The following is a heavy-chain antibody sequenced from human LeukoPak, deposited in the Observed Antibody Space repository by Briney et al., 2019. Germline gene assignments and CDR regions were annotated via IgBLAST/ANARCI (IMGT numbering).Heavy chain of an antibody. Sequence: GGSLRLSCAASGFTFSSYAMSWVRQAPGKGLEWVSAISGSGGSTYYADSVKGRFTISRDNAKNSMYLQMNSLRAEDAAVYYCARKVGATTFDYWGQGALVSVSS. CDR3: ARKVGATTFDY. CDR1: GFTFSSYA. D-gene: IGHD1-26*01. CDR2: ISGSGGST. V-gene: IGHV3-23*01. J-gene: IGHJ4*02.